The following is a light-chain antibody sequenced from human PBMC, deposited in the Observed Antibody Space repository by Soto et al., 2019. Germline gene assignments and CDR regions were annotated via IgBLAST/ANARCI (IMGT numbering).Light chain of an antibody. CDR3: QQRRSWPRA. V-gene: IGKV3-15*01. Sequence: EIIMTQSPATLSVSPGEGATLSCRTSHSISTNLAWYQHKRGQSPRLLVYGASTRATGVPARFSGSGSGAEFTLSISSLQSEDFAVYYCQQRRSWPRAFGQGTKVEFK. CDR1: HSISTN. CDR2: GAS. J-gene: IGKJ1*01.